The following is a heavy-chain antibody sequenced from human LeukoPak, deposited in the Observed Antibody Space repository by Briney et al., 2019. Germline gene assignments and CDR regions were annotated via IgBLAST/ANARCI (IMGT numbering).Heavy chain of an antibody. Sequence: ASVKVSCKASGYTFTGYYMHWVRQAPGQGLEWMGWINPNSGGTNYAQKFQGRVTMTRDTSISTAYMELSRLRSDDTAVYYCAREGVGSYADYYYGMDVWGQGTTVTVSS. J-gene: IGHJ6*02. CDR1: GYTFTGYY. V-gene: IGHV1-2*02. CDR3: AREGVGSYADYYYGMDV. CDR2: INPNSGGT. D-gene: IGHD1-26*01.